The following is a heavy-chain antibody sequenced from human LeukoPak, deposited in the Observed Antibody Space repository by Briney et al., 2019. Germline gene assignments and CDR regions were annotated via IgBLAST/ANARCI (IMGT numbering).Heavy chain of an antibody. Sequence: SQTLSLTCTVSGGPITSGGSYWSWSRQHPGEGLEWIGYIYYSGSTYYNPSLKSRVTISVDTSKKQFSLKLNSVTAADTAVYFCASQANYYDSSGYFLHWGQGILVTVSS. J-gene: IGHJ1*01. CDR2: IYYSGST. D-gene: IGHD3-22*01. V-gene: IGHV4-31*03. CDR1: GGPITSGGSY. CDR3: ASQANYYDSSGYFLH.